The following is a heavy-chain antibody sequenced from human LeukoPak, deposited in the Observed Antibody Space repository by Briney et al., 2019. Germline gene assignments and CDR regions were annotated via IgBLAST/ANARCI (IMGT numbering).Heavy chain of an antibody. CDR3: ARNSPGKFDWLLYDAFDI. CDR1: GFTFSSYE. CDR2: ISSSGSTI. V-gene: IGHV3-48*03. Sequence: GGSLRLSCAASGFTFSSYEMNWVRQAPGKGLEWVSYISSSGSTIYYADSVKGRFTNSRDNAKNSLYLQMNSLRAEDTAVYYCARNSPGKFDWLLYDAFDIWGQGTMVTVSS. D-gene: IGHD3-9*01. J-gene: IGHJ3*02.